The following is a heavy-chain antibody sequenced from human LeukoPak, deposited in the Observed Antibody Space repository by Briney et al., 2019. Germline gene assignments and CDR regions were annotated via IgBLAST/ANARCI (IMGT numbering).Heavy chain of an antibody. CDR2: IYGGDSET. Sequence: GESLKISCKGSGYRYSDYWIGWVRQMPGKGLEWMGIIYGGDSETRYSPSLQGQVTISADKSINTAYLQWSSLKASDTAMYYCARTTTYSSGWYGAYWGQGTLVIVSS. J-gene: IGHJ4*02. CDR3: ARTTTYSSGWYGAY. D-gene: IGHD6-19*01. CDR1: GYRYSDYW. V-gene: IGHV5-51*01.